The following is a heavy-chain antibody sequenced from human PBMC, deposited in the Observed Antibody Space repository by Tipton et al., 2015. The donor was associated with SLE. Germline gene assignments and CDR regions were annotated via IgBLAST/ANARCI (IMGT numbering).Heavy chain of an antibody. D-gene: IGHD1-1*01. CDR3: ARESSTGRQAH. Sequence: LRLSCTVSGGSINNYFWSWIRQPSGKGLEWICYIFNNVTTGYNPSLETDYNPSLESRVTMSVDTSKNQFSLKLRSVTAADTAVYYCARESSTGRQAHWGQGTLVTVSS. V-gene: IGHV4-59*01. CDR1: GGSINNYF. CDR2: IFNNVTT. J-gene: IGHJ4*02.